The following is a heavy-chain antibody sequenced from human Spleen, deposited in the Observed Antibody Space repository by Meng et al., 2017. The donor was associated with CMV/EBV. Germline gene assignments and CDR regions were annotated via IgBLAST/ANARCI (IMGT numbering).Heavy chain of an antibody. D-gene: IGHD2-2*02. CDR2: IYYRGST. Sequence: SISSGGYYWISIRQHPGKGLEWIGYIYYRGSTYYNPSLKSRVTISVDTSKNQFSLKLSSVTAADTAVYYCARDPGYCSSTSCYTWFDPWGQGTLVTVSS. J-gene: IGHJ5*02. V-gene: IGHV4-31*02. CDR1: SISSGGYY. CDR3: ARDPGYCSSTSCYTWFDP.